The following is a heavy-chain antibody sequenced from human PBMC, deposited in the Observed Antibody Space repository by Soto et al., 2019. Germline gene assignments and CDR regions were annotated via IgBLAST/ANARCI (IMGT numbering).Heavy chain of an antibody. V-gene: IGHV4-59*08. J-gene: IGHJ4*02. CDR1: GGSISSYY. CDR3: ATIAAAGTYFDY. D-gene: IGHD6-13*01. Sequence: SETLSLTCTVSGGSISSYYWSWIRQPPGKGLEWIGYIYYSGSTNYNPSLKSRVTISVDTSKNQFSLKLSSVTAADTAVYYCATIAAAGTYFDYWGQGTRVTVSS. CDR2: IYYSGST.